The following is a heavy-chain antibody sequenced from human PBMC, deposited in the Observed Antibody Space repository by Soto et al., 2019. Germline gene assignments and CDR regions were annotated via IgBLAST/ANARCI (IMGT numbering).Heavy chain of an antibody. CDR2: INARGST. Sequence: QVHLVQSGAEVRKPGASVKLSCKASEYTFNTYHIHWVRQAPGQGLELMGIINARGSTSYPQKFQGRVTMTRDTSASTVYLELSSLRSEDTAVYYCARDGSGYYYGYFDYWGQCTPVTVSS. CDR3: ARDGSGYYYGYFDY. CDR1: EYTFNTYH. J-gene: IGHJ4*02. D-gene: IGHD3-22*01. V-gene: IGHV1-46*02.